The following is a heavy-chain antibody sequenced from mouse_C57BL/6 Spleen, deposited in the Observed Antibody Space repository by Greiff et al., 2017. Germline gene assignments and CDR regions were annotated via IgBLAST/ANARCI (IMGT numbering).Heavy chain of an antibody. CDR2: FYPGSGSI. D-gene: IGHD1-1*01. V-gene: IGHV1-62-2*01. J-gene: IGHJ2*01. CDR1: GYTFTEYT. Sequence: QVQLQQSGAELVKPGASVKLSCKASGYTFTEYTIHWVKQRSGQGIEWIGWFYPGSGSITYNEKLKDKAPLTADKSASTVYMELSRLTSEDAAVYFCARHGLGYGLYFDYWGQGTTLTVSS. CDR3: ARHGLGYGLYFDY.